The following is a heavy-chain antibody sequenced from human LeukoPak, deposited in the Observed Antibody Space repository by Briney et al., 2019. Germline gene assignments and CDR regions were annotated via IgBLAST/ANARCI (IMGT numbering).Heavy chain of an antibody. D-gene: IGHD3-16*01. CDR2: IWHDGSVE. J-gene: IGHJ6*03. CDR1: GFMFSRLG. V-gene: IGHV3-33*06. CDR3: AKEGEQFGGYLDD. Sequence: GRSLRLSCAASGFMFSRLGMQWVRQAPGEGLEWVAMIWHDGSVEEYADSVKGRFTISRDNSQNTLYLQMNSLRDDDTAVYYCAKEGEQFGGYLDDWAKGTTVNV.